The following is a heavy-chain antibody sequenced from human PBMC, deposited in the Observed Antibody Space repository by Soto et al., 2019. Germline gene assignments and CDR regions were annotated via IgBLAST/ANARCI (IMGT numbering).Heavy chain of an antibody. Sequence: QVQLVESGGGVVQPGRSLRLSCAASGFTFSSYAMHWVRQAPGKGLEWVAVISYDGSNKYYADSVKGRFTISRDNSKNTLYLQMNSLRAEDTAVYYCARDGDYGDYARAFDIWGQGTMVTVSS. CDR3: ARDGDYGDYARAFDI. V-gene: IGHV3-30-3*01. CDR1: GFTFSSYA. J-gene: IGHJ3*02. CDR2: ISYDGSNK. D-gene: IGHD4-17*01.